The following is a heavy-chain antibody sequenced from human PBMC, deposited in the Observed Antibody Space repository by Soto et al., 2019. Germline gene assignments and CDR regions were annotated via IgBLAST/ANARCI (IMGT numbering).Heavy chain of an antibody. J-gene: IGHJ4*02. CDR3: ARGLGSSWLFL. Sequence: GGSLRLSCASSGFTFSDYAMTWVRQAPGKGLEWLSYIDFDSSPIRYADSVMGRFTVSRDNAKDSLYLQMNSLRPEDTAIYYCARGLGSSWLFLWGPGTLVTVSS. D-gene: IGHD6-13*01. CDR2: IDFDSSPI. CDR1: GFTFSDYA. V-gene: IGHV3-48*01.